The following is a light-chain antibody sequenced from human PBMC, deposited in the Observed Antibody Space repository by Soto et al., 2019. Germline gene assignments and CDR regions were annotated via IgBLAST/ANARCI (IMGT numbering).Light chain of an antibody. CDR1: QSVTNNF. CDR3: QRYGTPLFT. V-gene: IGKV3-20*01. CDR2: GAS. J-gene: IGKJ3*01. Sequence: IVLTQSPGTLSLSPGERATLSCGASQSVTNNFLAWYQQKPGQAPRLLIYGASSKATGVPDRFSGSGSGTDFTLAISGLEPGDFAVYYCQRYGTPLFTFGPGTKVDIK.